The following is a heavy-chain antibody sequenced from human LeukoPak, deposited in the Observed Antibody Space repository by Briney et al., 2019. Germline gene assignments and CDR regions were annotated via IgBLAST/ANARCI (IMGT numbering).Heavy chain of an antibody. CDR1: GFSFNSYT. CDR2: ISPVSSYT. J-gene: IGHJ6*02. CDR3: VRDVSRRIGMDV. Sequence: GGSLRLFCLASGFSFNSYTMNWVREAPGKGLEWVSTISPVSSYTWYAESVKGRFTISRDNPKNSLYLQMDSLRAEDTAVYYCVRDVSRRIGMDVWGQGTTVTVSS. D-gene: IGHD2/OR15-2a*01. V-gene: IGHV3-21*01.